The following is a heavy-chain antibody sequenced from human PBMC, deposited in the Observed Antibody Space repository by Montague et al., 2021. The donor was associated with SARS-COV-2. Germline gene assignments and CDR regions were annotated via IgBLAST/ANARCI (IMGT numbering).Heavy chain of an antibody. CDR1: GDSVCSNTAA. Sequence: CAISGDSVCSNTAAWNWIRQSPSGGLEWLGRTNYRSKWTSDYAPSVAGRISIDPDTSKNQVFLHLRSVTPEDTGVYYCVRDTGSAQAGFDAWGQGTLVTVSS. D-gene: IGHD4-17*01. CDR3: VRDTGSAQAGFDA. CDR2: TNYRSKWTS. V-gene: IGHV6-1*01. J-gene: IGHJ4*02.